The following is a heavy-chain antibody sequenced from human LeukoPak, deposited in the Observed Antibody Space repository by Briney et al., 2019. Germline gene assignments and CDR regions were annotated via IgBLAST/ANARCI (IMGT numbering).Heavy chain of an antibody. CDR2: IKQDGSEK. Sequence: GGSLRLSCAASGFTFSSHWMSWVRQAPGKGLEWVANIKQDGSEKYYVDSVKGRFTISRDNAKNSLYLQMNSLRAEDTAVYYCAREYSDAFDIWGQGTMVTVSS. J-gene: IGHJ3*02. CDR3: AREYSDAFDI. D-gene: IGHD2-15*01. CDR1: GFTFSSHW. V-gene: IGHV3-7*01.